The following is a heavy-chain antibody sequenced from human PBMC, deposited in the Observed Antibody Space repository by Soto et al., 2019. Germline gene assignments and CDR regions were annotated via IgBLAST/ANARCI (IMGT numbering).Heavy chain of an antibody. J-gene: IGHJ4*02. CDR2: ISSGSSYI. Sequence: GGSLRLSCAASGFSFSDSYMSWIRQAPGKGLEWVSHISSGSSYIKYADSVEGRFTISRDNAKNSLYLQMNSLRAEDTAVYYCARDKTAGGGRYYYDSSGPDYWGQGTLVTVSS. CDR3: ARDKTAGGGRYYYDSSGPDY. V-gene: IGHV3-11*06. CDR1: GFSFSDSY. D-gene: IGHD3-22*01.